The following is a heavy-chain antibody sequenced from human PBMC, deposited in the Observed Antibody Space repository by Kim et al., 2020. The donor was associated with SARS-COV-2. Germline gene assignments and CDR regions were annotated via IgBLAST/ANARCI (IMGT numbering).Heavy chain of an antibody. CDR2: IDPSDSYT. D-gene: IGHD4-17*01. CDR1: GYSFTSYW. V-gene: IGHV5-10-1*01. Sequence: GESLKISCKGSGYSFTSYWISWVRQMPGKGLEWMGRIDPSDSYTNYSPSFQGHVTISADKSISTAYLQWSSLKASDTAMYYCARHQGDYLIVGYWGQGTLVTVSS. J-gene: IGHJ4*02. CDR3: ARHQGDYLIVGY.